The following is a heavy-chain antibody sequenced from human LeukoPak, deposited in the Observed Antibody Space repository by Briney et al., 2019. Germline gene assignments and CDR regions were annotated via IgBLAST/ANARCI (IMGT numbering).Heavy chain of an antibody. V-gene: IGHV4-34*01. Sequence: PSETLSLTCAVYGGSFSGYYWSWIRQTPGKGLEWIGEINHSGSTNYNPSLKSRVTISVDTSKNQFSLKLSSVTAADTAVYYCATGYSSSTIDYWGQGTLVTVSS. CDR2: INHSGST. CDR3: ATGYSSSTIDY. J-gene: IGHJ4*02. D-gene: IGHD6-6*01. CDR1: GGSFSGYY.